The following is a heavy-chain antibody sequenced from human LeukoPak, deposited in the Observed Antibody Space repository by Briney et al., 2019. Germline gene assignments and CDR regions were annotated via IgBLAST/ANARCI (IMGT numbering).Heavy chain of an antibody. CDR3: TRVTYYYDNSGYFHFDS. CDR2: IRRKAHGGTT. CDR1: GFTFGDYA. V-gene: IGHV3-49*04. Sequence: PGGSLRLSCTTSGFTFGDYAMSWVRQAPGKGLEWVSFIRRKAHGGTTEYAASVEGRFSSSRDDSKNIAYLQMNSLKTEDTAVYFCTRVTYYYDNSGYFHFDSWGQGSLVTVSS. J-gene: IGHJ4*02. D-gene: IGHD3-22*01.